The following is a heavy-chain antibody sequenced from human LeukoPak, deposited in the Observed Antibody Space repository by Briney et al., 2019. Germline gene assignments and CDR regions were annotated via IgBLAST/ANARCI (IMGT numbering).Heavy chain of an antibody. J-gene: IGHJ5*02. D-gene: IGHD3-9*01. Sequence: GGSLRLSCAASGFTFSSYAMSWVRQPPGKGLEWVSAISGSGGRTYYADSVKRRITMSRDTSKTTVYLQMKSLRAEDTAVYYCAKVRYFDWLHTWGQGTLVTVSS. CDR3: AKVRYFDWLHT. CDR2: ISGSGGRT. V-gene: IGHV3-23*01. CDR1: GFTFSSYA.